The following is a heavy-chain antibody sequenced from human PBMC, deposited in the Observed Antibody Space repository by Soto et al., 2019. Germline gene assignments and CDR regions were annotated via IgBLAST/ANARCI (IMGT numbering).Heavy chain of an antibody. V-gene: IGHV4-34*01. CDR2: INHSGST. CDR1: GGSFSGYY. Sequence: SETLSLTCAVYGGSFSGYYWSWIRQPPGKGLEWIGEINHSGSTNYNPSLKSRVTISVDTSKNQFSLKLSSVTAADTAVYYCARFRVVPAAMNYYYYYGMDVWGQGATVTVSS. CDR3: ARFRVVPAAMNYYYYYGMDV. D-gene: IGHD2-2*01. J-gene: IGHJ6*02.